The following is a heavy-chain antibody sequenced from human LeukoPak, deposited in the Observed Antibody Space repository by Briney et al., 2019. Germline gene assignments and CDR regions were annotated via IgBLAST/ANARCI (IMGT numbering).Heavy chain of an antibody. J-gene: IGHJ6*03. D-gene: IGHD2-2*02. CDR1: GFTVSGNY. CDR2: IYSGGST. V-gene: IGHV3-66*02. Sequence: GGSLRLSCAASGFTVSGNYMSWVRQAPGKGLEWVSVIYSGGSTYYADSVKGRFTISRDNSKNTLYLQMNSLRAEDTAVYYCAREYYCSSTSCYTKGNYYYYMDVWGKGTTVTVSS. CDR3: AREYYCSSTSCYTKGNYYYYMDV.